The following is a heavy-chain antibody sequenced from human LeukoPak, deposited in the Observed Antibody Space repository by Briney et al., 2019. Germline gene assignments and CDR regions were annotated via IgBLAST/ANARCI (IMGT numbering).Heavy chain of an antibody. Sequence: SETLSLTCTVSGGFVNSYHWSWIRQPPGKGLEWIGYIYYSGSHNYNPPLKSRLTTSVDTSKNQFSLKPSSVTAAHTAVYFCARHICSSWDRACDIWRQGTRVSVSS. J-gene: IGHJ3*02. D-gene: IGHD6-13*01. CDR3: ARHICSSWDRACDI. V-gene: IGHV4-59*08. CDR1: GGFVNSYH. CDR2: IYYSGSH.